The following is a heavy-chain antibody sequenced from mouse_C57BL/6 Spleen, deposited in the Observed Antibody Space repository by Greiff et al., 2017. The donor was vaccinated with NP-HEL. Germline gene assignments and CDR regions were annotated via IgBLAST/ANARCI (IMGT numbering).Heavy chain of an antibody. CDR2: INSNNGGT. J-gene: IGHJ4*01. V-gene: IGHV1-18*01. Sequence: VQLKESGPELVKPGASVKIPCKASGYTFTDYNMDWVKQSHGKSLEWIGDINSNNGGTIYNQKFKGKATLTVDKSSSTAYMELRSLTSEDTAVYYCARDDDYDGDKAMDYWGQGTSVTVSS. D-gene: IGHD2-4*01. CDR1: GYTFTDYN. CDR3: ARDDDYDGDKAMDY.